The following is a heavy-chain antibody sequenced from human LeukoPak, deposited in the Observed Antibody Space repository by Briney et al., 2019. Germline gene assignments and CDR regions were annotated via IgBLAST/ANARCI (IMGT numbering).Heavy chain of an antibody. Sequence: SETLSLTCTVSGGSISSYYWSWIRQPPGKGLEWIGYIYYSGSTNYNPSLKSRVTISVDTSKNQFSLKLSSVTAADTAVYYCARPFSGSYPSGAFDIWGQGTMVTVSS. CDR2: IYYSGST. CDR3: ARPFSGSYPSGAFDI. D-gene: IGHD3-10*01. CDR1: GGSISSYY. J-gene: IGHJ3*02. V-gene: IGHV4-59*08.